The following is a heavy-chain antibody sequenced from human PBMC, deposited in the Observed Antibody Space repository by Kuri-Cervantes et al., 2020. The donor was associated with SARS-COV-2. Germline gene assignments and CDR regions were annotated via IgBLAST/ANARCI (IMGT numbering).Heavy chain of an antibody. D-gene: IGHD6-13*01. CDR3: ARGRGIAAAGTGSPAPGYFDL. CDR1: GGSFSGYY. J-gene: IGHJ2*01. V-gene: IGHV4-34*01. Sequence: SETLSLTCAVHGGSFSGYYWSWIRQPPGKGLEWIGEINHSGSTNYNPSLKSRVTISVDTSKNQFSLKLSSVTAADTAVYYCARGRGIAAAGTGSPAPGYFDLWGRGTLVTVSS. CDR2: INHSGST.